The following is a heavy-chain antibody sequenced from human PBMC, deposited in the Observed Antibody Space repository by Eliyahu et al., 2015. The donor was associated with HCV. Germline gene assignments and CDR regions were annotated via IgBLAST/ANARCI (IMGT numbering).Heavy chain of an antibody. J-gene: IGHJ6*03. V-gene: IGHV3-9*01. CDR1: GFTFDDYG. D-gene: IGHD3-10*01. CDR3: AKGSFGRSDYFYYHMDV. Sequence: EVQLVESGGGLVQPGRSLRLSCAGSGFTFDDYGMXWVRQAPGKGLEWVSGITSNNGNIGYADSVKGRFTTSRDNAENSLYLQMNSLRAEDTAVYYCAKGSFGRSDYFYYHMDVWGKGTTVTVSS. CDR2: ITSNNGNI.